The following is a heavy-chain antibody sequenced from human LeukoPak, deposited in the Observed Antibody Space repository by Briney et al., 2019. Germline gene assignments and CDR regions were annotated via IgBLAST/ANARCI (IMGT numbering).Heavy chain of an antibody. D-gene: IGHD1-14*01. CDR2: IFYSGSS. CDR1: GGSINNYY. CDR3: AREMAGTCVFDI. Sequence: PSETLSLTCSVSGGSINNYYWSWLRQPPGKGLEEIGYIFYSGSSNYSPSLKSRVSISVDTSKNQFSLQLNSVTPEDTAVYYCAREMAGTCVFDIWGQGTMVTVSS. J-gene: IGHJ3*02. V-gene: IGHV4-59*12.